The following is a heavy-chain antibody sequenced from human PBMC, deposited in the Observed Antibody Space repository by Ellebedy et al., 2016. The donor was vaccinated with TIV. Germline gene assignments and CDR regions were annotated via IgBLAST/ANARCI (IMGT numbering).Heavy chain of an antibody. J-gene: IGHJ4*02. CDR1: GGSFSGYY. CDR3: ARGKWFGEFDY. D-gene: IGHD3-10*01. V-gene: IGHV4-34*01. Sequence: SETLSLXXAVYGGSFSGYYWSWIRQPPGKGLEWIGEINHSGSTNYNPSLKSRVTISVDTSKNQFSLKLSSVTAADTAVYYCARGKWFGEFDYWGQGTLVTVSS. CDR2: INHSGST.